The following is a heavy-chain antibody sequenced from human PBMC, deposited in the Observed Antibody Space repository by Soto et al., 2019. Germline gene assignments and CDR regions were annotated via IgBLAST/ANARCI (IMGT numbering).Heavy chain of an antibody. Sequence: QVQLQESGPGLVKPSETLSLTCTVSGGSMSSYYWSWIRQPPGKGLEWIGYIYYSGSTNYNPSLKSRVTISVDTSKNQFSLKLNSVTAAGTAVYYCARRWCGALDYWGQGTLVTVSS. CDR2: IYYSGST. J-gene: IGHJ4*02. V-gene: IGHV4-59*08. CDR3: ARRWCGALDY. D-gene: IGHD1-26*01. CDR1: GGSMSSYY.